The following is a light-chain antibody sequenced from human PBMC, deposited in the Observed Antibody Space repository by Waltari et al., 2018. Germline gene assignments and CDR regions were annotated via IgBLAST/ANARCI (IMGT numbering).Light chain of an antibody. CDR3: QQYDGIVVT. V-gene: IGKV3-20*01. J-gene: IGKJ4*01. CDR2: STY. Sequence: EIVLTQSPGTLSLSPGDRATLSCRASPTVSTIALSWYQQKPGQAPRVLIYSTYTSATGIPDRFSGSGSGTDFTLTINRLAPEDFAMYYCQQYDGIVVTFGGGTKVEI. CDR1: PTVSTIA.